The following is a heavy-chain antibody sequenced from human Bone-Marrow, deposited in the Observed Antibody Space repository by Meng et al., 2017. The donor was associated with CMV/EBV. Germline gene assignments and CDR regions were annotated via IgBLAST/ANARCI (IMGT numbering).Heavy chain of an antibody. J-gene: IGHJ4*02. CDR1: GGSFSGYY. CDR3: AGERNYDILTGYYPPVD. V-gene: IGHV4-34*01. D-gene: IGHD3-9*01. Sequence: SETLSLTCAVYGGSFSGYYWSWIRQPPGKGLEWIGEINHSGSTYYNPSLKSRVTISVDTSKNQFSLKLSSVTAADTAVYYCAGERNYDILTGYYPPVDWGQGTLVTVSS. CDR2: INHSGST.